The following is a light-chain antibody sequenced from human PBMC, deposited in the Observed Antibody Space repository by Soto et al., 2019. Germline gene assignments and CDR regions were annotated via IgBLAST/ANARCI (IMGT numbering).Light chain of an antibody. V-gene: IGKV1-9*01. Sequence: DIQMTKSAAALSGSVEDRVTITCRASQTISSWLAWYQQKPGKAPKLLIYAASTLQSGVPSRFSGSGSGTEFTLTISSLQPEDFATYYCQQLTSYPRTFGGGTKVDI. CDR3: QQLTSYPRT. CDR2: AAS. CDR1: QTISSW. J-gene: IGKJ4*01.